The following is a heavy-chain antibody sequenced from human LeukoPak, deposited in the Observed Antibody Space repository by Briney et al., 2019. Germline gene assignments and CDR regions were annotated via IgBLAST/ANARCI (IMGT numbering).Heavy chain of an antibody. D-gene: IGHD4-11*01. V-gene: IGHV1-2*02. CDR2: INPNSGGT. CDR3: ARWDYSNYFDY. Sequence: GASVKVSCKASGYIVTGHYMHWARQAPGQGLEWMGCINPNSGGTNYAQKLQGRVTMTTDTSTSTAYMELRSLRSDDTAVYYCARWDYSNYFDYWGQGTLVTVSS. CDR1: GYIVTGHY. J-gene: IGHJ4*02.